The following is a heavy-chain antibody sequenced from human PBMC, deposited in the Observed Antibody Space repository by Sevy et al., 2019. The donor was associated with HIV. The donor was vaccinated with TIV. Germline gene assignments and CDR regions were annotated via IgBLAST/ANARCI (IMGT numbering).Heavy chain of an antibody. CDR3: ARDPTTRPRVLDY. Sequence: SETLSLTCSVSGGSISSYFWTWVRQSPGKGLEWICNIYFTGNTDSSPCLKSRVTLSLDTSKSQFSLTLKSVTTADTAFYFCARDPTTRPRVLDYWGQGTLVTCSS. D-gene: IGHD1-1*01. J-gene: IGHJ4*02. V-gene: IGHV4-59*01. CDR1: GGSISSYF. CDR2: IYFTGNT.